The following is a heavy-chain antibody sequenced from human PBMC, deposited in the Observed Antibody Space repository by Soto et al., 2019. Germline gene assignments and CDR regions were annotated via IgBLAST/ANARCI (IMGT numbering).Heavy chain of an antibody. V-gene: IGHV4-59*01. J-gene: IGHJ3*02. CDR1: GGSISSYY. Sequence: SETLSLTCTVSGGSISSYYWSWIRQPPGKGLEWIGYIYYSGSTNYNPSLKSRVTISVDTSKNQFSLKLSSVTGADTAVYYCARYDRDRDSFDIWGQGTMVTVSS. CDR3: ARYDRDRDSFDI. D-gene: IGHD2-21*02. CDR2: IYYSGST.